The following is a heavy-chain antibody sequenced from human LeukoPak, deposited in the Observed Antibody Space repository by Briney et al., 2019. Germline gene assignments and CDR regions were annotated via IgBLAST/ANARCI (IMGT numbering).Heavy chain of an antibody. V-gene: IGHV4-30-4*08. Sequence: SETLSLTCTVSGGSISSGDYYWSWIRQPPGKGLKWIGYIYYSGSTYYNPSLKSRVTISVDTSKNQFSLKMSSVTAADTAVYYCARGKGYDFWSGLNYFDYWGQGTLVTVSS. J-gene: IGHJ4*02. CDR1: GGSISSGDYY. D-gene: IGHD3-3*01. CDR3: ARGKGYDFWSGLNYFDY. CDR2: IYYSGST.